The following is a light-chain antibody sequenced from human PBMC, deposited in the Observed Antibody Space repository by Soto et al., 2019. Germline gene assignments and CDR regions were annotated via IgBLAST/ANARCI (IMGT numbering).Light chain of an antibody. CDR2: RNN. J-gene: IGLJ1*01. CDR3: AAWDDSLNYV. Sequence: QSVLTQPPSASGTPGQRVTISCSGSSSNIGSNYVYWYQQLPGTAPKLLIYRNNQRPSGVPDRFSGSKSGTSASLAISGLRSEDEADYYYAAWDDSLNYVFGTGTKVTVL. CDR1: SSNIGSNY. V-gene: IGLV1-47*01.